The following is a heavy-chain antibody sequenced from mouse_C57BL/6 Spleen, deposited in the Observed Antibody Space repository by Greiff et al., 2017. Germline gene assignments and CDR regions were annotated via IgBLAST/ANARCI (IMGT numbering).Heavy chain of an antibody. V-gene: IGHV1-52*01. D-gene: IGHD2-12*01. Sequence: QVQLQQPGAELVRPGSSVKLSCKASGYTFTSYWMHWVKQRPIQGLEWIGNIDPSDSETHYNQKFKDKSTLTVDKSSSTAYMQLSSLTSEDSAVYYCAREDYNGAMDYWGQGTSVTVSS. CDR2: IDPSDSET. CDR1: GYTFTSYW. J-gene: IGHJ4*01. CDR3: AREDYNGAMDY.